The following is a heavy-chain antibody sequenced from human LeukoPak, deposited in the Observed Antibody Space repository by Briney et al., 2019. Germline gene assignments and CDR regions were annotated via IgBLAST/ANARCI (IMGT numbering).Heavy chain of an antibody. J-gene: IGHJ4*02. CDR3: ARAYLE. V-gene: IGHV3-7*01. D-gene: IGHD2-21*01. CDR2: IKQDGSEK. CDR1: GFTFSSYS. Sequence: GGSLRLSCAASGFTFSSYSMNWVRQAPGKGLEWVANIKQDGSEKYYVDSVKGRFTISRDNAKNSLYLQMNSLRAEDTAVYYCARAYLEWGQGTLVTVSS.